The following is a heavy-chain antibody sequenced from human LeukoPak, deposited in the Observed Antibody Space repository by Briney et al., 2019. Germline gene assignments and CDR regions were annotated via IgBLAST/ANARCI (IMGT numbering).Heavy chain of an antibody. D-gene: IGHD4-17*01. J-gene: IGHJ5*02. Sequence: GASVKVSCKASGYTFTDYYMHWVRQAPGQGLEWMGWIHPNSGDTKSAQRFQGRVTMTRDTSISTAYMELTRLTSDDTAVYCCASYYGHYTRNWMDTWGQGTLVTVSS. V-gene: IGHV1-2*02. CDR3: ASYYGHYTRNWMDT. CDR2: IHPNSGDT. CDR1: GYTFTDYY.